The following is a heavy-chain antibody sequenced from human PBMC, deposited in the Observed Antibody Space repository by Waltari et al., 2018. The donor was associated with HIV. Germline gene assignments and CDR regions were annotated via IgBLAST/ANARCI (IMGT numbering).Heavy chain of an antibody. V-gene: IGHV3-21*06. Sequence: ESGGGRAKPGGTLKLSCSGSGSTFTXXXXXWIRQTPGRGLEWISSISDYSSFIYYADSVKGRFTVSRDNVRNSVFLQINDVRAEDTATYFCGAFLCAEDCRDGFDVWGQGTMVTVS. CDR2: ISDYSSFI. CDR3: GAFLCAEDCRDGFDV. CDR1: GSTFTXXX. J-gene: IGHJ3*01. D-gene: IGHD2-21*02.